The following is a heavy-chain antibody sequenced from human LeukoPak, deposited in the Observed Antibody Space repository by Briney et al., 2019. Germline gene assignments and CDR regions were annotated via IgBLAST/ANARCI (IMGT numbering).Heavy chain of an antibody. D-gene: IGHD4-17*01. CDR1: GGSISSSSYS. V-gene: IGHV4-39*07. Sequence: PSETLSLTCTVSGGSISSSSYSWGWIRQPPGKGLEWIGSVYHSGSTNYNPSLKTRVTVSLDTSKNQFSLNLISVTAADTAVYYCARSPQGTATTANWLDPWGQGTLVTVSS. CDR3: ARSPQGTATTANWLDP. J-gene: IGHJ5*02. CDR2: VYHSGST.